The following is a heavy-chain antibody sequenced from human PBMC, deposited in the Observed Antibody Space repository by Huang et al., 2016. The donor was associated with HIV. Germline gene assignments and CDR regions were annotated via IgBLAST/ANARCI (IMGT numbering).Heavy chain of an antibody. Sequence: QLPLAELGPGLVKPLGALSLTRPVSGGSISSRSYYWGWIRPPPGKGLEWIGGIYHSGSTYYNPSLKSRVIISVDTSKNQFSLKLSSVTAADTAVYYCARHWYTSSWYYDYFDYWGQGTLVTVSS. CDR3: ARHWYTSSWYYDYFDY. V-gene: IGHV4-39*01. D-gene: IGHD6-13*01. J-gene: IGHJ4*02. CDR1: GGSISSRSYY. CDR2: IYHSGST.